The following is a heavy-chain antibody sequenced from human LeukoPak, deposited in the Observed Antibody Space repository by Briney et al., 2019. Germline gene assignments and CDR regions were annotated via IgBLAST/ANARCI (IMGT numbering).Heavy chain of an antibody. CDR1: GYSISSGYY. CDR2: IYHSGST. D-gene: IGHD3-10*01. Sequence: SETLSLTCTVSGYSISSGYYWGWIRQPPGKGLEWIGSIYHSGSTYYNPSLKSRVTISVDTSKSQLSLKLSSVTAADTAVYYCARESNYHGSGTGWFDPWGQGTLVTVSS. V-gene: IGHV4-38-2*02. CDR3: ARESNYHGSGTGWFDP. J-gene: IGHJ5*02.